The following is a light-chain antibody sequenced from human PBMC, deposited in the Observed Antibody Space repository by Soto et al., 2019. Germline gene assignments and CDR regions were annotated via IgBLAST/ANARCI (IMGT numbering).Light chain of an antibody. CDR1: QGISSY. CDR2: AAS. CDR3: QQVNTYLFT. J-gene: IGKJ4*01. V-gene: IGKV1-9*01. Sequence: IQLTQSPSSLSASVGDRVTITCRASQGISSYLAWYQQKPGKAPKLLIYAASTLQSGVPSRFSGSGSGTEFTRTSSRLQPEDFATYYCQQVNTYLFTFGGGTKVEIK.